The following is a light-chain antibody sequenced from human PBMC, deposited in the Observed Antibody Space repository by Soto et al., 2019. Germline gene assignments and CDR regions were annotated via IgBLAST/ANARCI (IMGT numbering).Light chain of an antibody. V-gene: IGLV2-14*01. CDR1: ISDIGTYDF. Sequence: QSALTQPASVSGSPGQSITISCTGTISDIGTYDFVSWYQQHPGKAPKLMIYEVSNRPSGVSNRFSGSKSGNTASLTVSGLLSEDEADYFCSSYTSISTLVFGGGTKVTVL. J-gene: IGLJ2*01. CDR3: SSYTSISTLV. CDR2: EVS.